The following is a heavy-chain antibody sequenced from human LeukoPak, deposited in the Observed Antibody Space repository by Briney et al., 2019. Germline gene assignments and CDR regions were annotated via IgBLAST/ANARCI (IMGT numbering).Heavy chain of an antibody. CDR2: INHSGST. Sequence: PSETLSLTCAVYGGSFSGYYWSWIRQPPGKGLEWIGEINHSGSTNYNPSLKSRVTISVDTSKNQYSLKLSSVTAADTAVYYCAGGIAAAGTGGYFDYWGQGTLVTVSS. J-gene: IGHJ4*02. CDR3: AGGIAAAGTGGYFDY. D-gene: IGHD6-13*01. V-gene: IGHV4-34*01. CDR1: GGSFSGYY.